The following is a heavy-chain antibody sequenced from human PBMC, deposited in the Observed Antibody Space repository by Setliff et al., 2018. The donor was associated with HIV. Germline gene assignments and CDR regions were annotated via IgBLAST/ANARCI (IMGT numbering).Heavy chain of an antibody. D-gene: IGHD3-22*01. CDR2: ISGDGNTF. Sequence: GSLRLSCATSGFTFSDYWMHWVRQAPGKGLEWVSRISGDGNTFNYADSVRGRFAITRDDAKNTLYLQMLSLRVEDTAVYYCARIRRYYYDSSGSVYGMDVWGQGTTVTVSS. CDR3: ARIRRYYYDSSGSVYGMDV. J-gene: IGHJ6*02. V-gene: IGHV3-74*01. CDR1: GFTFSDYW.